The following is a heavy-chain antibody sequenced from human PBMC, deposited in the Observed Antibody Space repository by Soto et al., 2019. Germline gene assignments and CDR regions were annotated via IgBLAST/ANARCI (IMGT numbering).Heavy chain of an antibody. D-gene: IGHD3-10*01. CDR1: GGSFSGYY. Sequence: SETLSLTCAVYGGSFSGYYWSWIRQPPGKGLEWIGEINHSGSTNYNPSLKSRVTISVDTSKNQFSLKLSSVTAADTAVYYCASVSVRGPDPIRAFDIWGQGTMVTVSS. CDR2: INHSGST. V-gene: IGHV4-34*01. CDR3: ASVSVRGPDPIRAFDI. J-gene: IGHJ3*02.